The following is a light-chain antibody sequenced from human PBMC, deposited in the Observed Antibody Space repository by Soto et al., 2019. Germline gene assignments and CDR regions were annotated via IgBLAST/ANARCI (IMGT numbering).Light chain of an antibody. Sequence: EIVLTQSPGTLSLSPGDGASLSCRASQSVSSSLAWYQQKPGQAPRLLIYGASSRATGIPERFSGSGSATDFNVTVSRLEPEDFAVYYGQQYGSAPRTFGQGTKVEIK. CDR2: GAS. V-gene: IGKV3-20*01. CDR3: QQYGSAPRT. J-gene: IGKJ1*01. CDR1: QSVSSS.